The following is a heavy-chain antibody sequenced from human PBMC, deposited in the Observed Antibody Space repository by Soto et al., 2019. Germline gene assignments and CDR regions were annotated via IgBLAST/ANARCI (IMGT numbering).Heavy chain of an antibody. J-gene: IGHJ4*02. V-gene: IGHV3-9*01. CDR3: TKSLAMVVARDDLAF. CDR2: ISWNSGSI. CDR1: GFTFDDYA. Sequence: PGGSLRLSCAASGFTFDDYAMHWVRQAPGKGLEWVSGISWNSGSIGYADSVKGRFTISRENAKNSLYLQMNSLRAEDTALYYCTKSLAMVVARDDLAFWGQETLVPVSS. D-gene: IGHD2-21*01.